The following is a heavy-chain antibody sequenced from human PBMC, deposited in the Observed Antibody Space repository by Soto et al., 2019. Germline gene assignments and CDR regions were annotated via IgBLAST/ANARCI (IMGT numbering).Heavy chain of an antibody. D-gene: IGHD3-10*01. CDR3: ARAVRSGSYPYSYYGMDV. J-gene: IGHJ6*02. CDR2: INSDGSST. V-gene: IGHV3-74*01. CDR1: GFTFSNFW. Sequence: EVQLVESGGGLLQPGGSLRLSCAASGFTFSNFWMHWVRQAPGKGLVWVSRINSDGSSTSYADSVKGRFTISRDNAKNTLYLQMNRLRAEDTAVYYCARAVRSGSYPYSYYGMDVWGQGTTVTVSS.